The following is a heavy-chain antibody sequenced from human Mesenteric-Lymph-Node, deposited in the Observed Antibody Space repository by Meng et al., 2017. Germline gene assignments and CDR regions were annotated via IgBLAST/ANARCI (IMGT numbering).Heavy chain of an antibody. CDR2: IKKDGSDK. Sequence: GESLKISCVASGFSFSTYEMNWVRQAPGKGLEWMAYIKKDGSDKYYVDSVKGRFTISRDNAKDSLYLQMNSLRAEDTAMYYCVGDSSAYSSAWYALAFDIWGQGTMVTVSS. J-gene: IGHJ3*02. V-gene: IGHV3-7*01. CDR1: GFSFSTYE. D-gene: IGHD6-19*01. CDR3: VGDSSAYSSAWYALAFDI.